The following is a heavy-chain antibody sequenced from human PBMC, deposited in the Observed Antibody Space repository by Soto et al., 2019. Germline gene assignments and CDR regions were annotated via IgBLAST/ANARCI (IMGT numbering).Heavy chain of an antibody. Sequence: LRLSCAASGFTFRDYYMSWIRQAPGKGLEWVSYIRSSGSTIYYADSVKGRFTISRDNAKNSLYLQMNSLRAEDTAVYYCARAITIFGAVFDYWGQGTLVTVSS. J-gene: IGHJ4*02. CDR2: IRSSGSTI. D-gene: IGHD3-3*01. V-gene: IGHV3-11*01. CDR1: GFTFRDYY. CDR3: ARAITIFGAVFDY.